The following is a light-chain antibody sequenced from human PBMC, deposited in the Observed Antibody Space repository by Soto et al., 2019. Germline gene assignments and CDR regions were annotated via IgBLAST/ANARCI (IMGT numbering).Light chain of an antibody. V-gene: IGLV2-14*01. CDR1: RSDVGAYNY. Sequence: QSVLTRPASVSGSPGQSIAISCTGTRSDVGAYNYVSWYQQHPGKAPKLMISEVTNRPSGVSDRFSGSKSGNTASLTISGLQAEDEADYYCSSFTSRFTFVFGTGTKVT. CDR3: SSFTSRFTFV. J-gene: IGLJ1*01. CDR2: EVT.